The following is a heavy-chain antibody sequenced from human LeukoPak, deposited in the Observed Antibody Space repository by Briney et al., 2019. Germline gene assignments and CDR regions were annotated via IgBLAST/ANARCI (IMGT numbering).Heavy chain of an antibody. V-gene: IGHV5-51*01. D-gene: IGHD1-26*01. CDR1: GYSFTNYW. J-gene: IGHJ4*02. CDR2: IYPGDSDT. Sequence: GESLKMSCQGSGYSFTNYWIAWVRQMPGKGLEWMGIIYPGDSDTRYSPSFQGQVTISADKSISAAYLQWSSLKASDTAMYYCARRGTSYTAYYFDSWGQGTLVTVSS. CDR3: ARRGTSYTAYYFDS.